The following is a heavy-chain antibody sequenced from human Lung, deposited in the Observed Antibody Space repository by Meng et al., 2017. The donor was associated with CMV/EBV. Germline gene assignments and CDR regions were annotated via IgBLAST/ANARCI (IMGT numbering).Heavy chain of an antibody. CDR1: GVSISSNIR. V-gene: IGHV4-4*02. CDR3: ARGKQDAWELLAY. D-gene: IGHD1-26*01. Sequence: MQEPGPGLVKPSGTLSLPCGVSGVSISSNIRWTWVRQPPGKGLEWIGDIDDSGSTNYNPSLNSRISISLDKSKNHFSLKVNSVTAADTAVYYCARGKQDAWELLAYWGQGALVTVSS. CDR2: IDDSGST. J-gene: IGHJ4*02.